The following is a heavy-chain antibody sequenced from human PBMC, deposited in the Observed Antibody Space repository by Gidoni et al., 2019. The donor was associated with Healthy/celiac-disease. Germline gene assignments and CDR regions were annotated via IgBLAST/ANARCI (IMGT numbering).Heavy chain of an antibody. Sequence: QVQLQESGPGLVKPSETLSLTCPVSGGSISSYYWSWIRQPPGKGLEWIGYIYYSGSTNYNPSLKSRVTISVDTSKNQFSLKLSSVTAADTAVYYCARDSVEMASKNWYFDLWGRGTLVTVSS. CDR1: GGSISSYY. D-gene: IGHD5-12*01. CDR3: ARDSVEMASKNWYFDL. CDR2: IYYSGST. J-gene: IGHJ2*01. V-gene: IGHV4-59*01.